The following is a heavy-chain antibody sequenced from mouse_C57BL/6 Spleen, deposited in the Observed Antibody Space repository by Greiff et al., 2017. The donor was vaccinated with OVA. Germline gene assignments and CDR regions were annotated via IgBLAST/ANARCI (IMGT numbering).Heavy chain of an antibody. D-gene: IGHD2-1*01. CDR1: GYTFTDYE. CDR2: IDPETGGT. Sequence: VQLVESGAELVRPGASVTLSCKASGYTFTDYEMHWVKQTPVHGLEWIGAIDPETGGTAYNQKFKGKAILTADKSSSTAYMELRSLTSEDSAVYYCTRGGNYDAMDYWGQGTSVTVSS. J-gene: IGHJ4*01. CDR3: TRGGNYDAMDY. V-gene: IGHV1-15*01.